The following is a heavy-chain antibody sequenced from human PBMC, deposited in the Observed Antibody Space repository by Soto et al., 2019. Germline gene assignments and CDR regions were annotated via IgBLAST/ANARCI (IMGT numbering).Heavy chain of an antibody. J-gene: IGHJ3*02. CDR3: ARGIRYFDWLSEGAFDI. V-gene: IGHV1-8*01. CDR2: MNPNSGNT. Sequence: ASVKASCKASGYTFTSYDNNWVRQATGQGLEWMGWMNPNSGNTGYAQKFQGRVTMTRNTSISTAYMELSSLRSEDTAAYYCARGIRYFDWLSEGAFDIWGQGTMVTVSS. D-gene: IGHD3-9*01. CDR1: GYTFTSYD.